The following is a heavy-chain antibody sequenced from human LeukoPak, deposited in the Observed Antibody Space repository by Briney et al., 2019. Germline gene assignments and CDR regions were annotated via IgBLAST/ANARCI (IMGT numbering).Heavy chain of an antibody. CDR1: GFTFSSYW. CDR2: INSDGSST. Sequence: PGGSLRLSCAASGFTFSSYWMHWVRQAPGKGLVWVSRINSDGSSTSYADSVKGRFTISRDNAKNTLYLQMNSLRAEDTAVYYCAKAGGIDDAFDIWGQGTMVTVSS. J-gene: IGHJ3*02. D-gene: IGHD6-13*01. CDR3: AKAGGIDDAFDI. V-gene: IGHV3-74*01.